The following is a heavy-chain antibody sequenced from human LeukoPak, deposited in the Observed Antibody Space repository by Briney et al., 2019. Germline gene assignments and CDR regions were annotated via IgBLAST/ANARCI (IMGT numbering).Heavy chain of an antibody. J-gene: IGHJ3*02. CDR3: ARRRRDGSNSAFDI. D-gene: IGHD5-24*01. V-gene: IGHV4-39*01. CDR2: IYYTGTT. CDR1: GGSISSSNYY. Sequence: SETLSLTCTVSGGSISSSNYYWGWIRQPPGKGLEWIGSIYYTGTTYYNPSLKSRVTISVDTSKNQFSLKVSSVTAADTAVYYCARRRRDGSNSAFDIWGQGTMVTVSS.